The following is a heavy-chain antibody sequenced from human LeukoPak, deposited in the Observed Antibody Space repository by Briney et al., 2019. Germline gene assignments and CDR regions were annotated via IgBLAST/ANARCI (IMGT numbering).Heavy chain of an antibody. D-gene: IGHD3-22*01. Sequence: ASVKVSCKASGYTFTGYYMHWVRQAPGQGLEWMGWINPNSGGTNYAQKFQGRVTMTRDTSISTAYMELSRLRSDDTAVYYCARRGYDSSGYHGDYWGQGTLVTVSS. CDR2: INPNSGGT. CDR3: ARRGYDSSGYHGDY. J-gene: IGHJ4*02. CDR1: GYTFTGYY. V-gene: IGHV1-2*02.